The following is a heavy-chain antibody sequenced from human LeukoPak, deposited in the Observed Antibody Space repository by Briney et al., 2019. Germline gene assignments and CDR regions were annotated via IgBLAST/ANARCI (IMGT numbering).Heavy chain of an antibody. CDR1: GGSISSYY. CDR2: VYNSGGT. V-gene: IGHV4-4*07. J-gene: IGHJ4*02. D-gene: IGHD3-22*01. CDR3: ARGYYDSSGYNRLDY. Sequence: TSETLSLTCTVSGGSISSYYWNWIRQPAGKGLEWIGRVYNSGGTNYNPSLKSRVTMSVDTSKNQFSLKLSSVTAADTAVYYCARGYYDSSGYNRLDYWGQGTLVTVSS.